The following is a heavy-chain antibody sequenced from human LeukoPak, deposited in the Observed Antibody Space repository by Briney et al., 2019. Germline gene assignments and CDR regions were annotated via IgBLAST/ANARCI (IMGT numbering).Heavy chain of an antibody. Sequence: GGSLRLSCAASGFTFSSYAMCWVRQAPGKGLEWVSAISGSGGSTYYADSVKGRFTISRDNSKNTLYLQMNSLRAEDTAVYYCASSAPYYYYYYYMDVWGKGTTVTVSS. CDR1: GFTFSSYA. V-gene: IGHV3-23*01. J-gene: IGHJ6*03. CDR2: ISGSGGST. CDR3: ASSAPYYYYYYYMDV. D-gene: IGHD3-10*01.